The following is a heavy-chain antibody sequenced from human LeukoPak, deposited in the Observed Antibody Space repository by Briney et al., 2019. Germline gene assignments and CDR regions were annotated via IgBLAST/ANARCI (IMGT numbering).Heavy chain of an antibody. Sequence: GESLKISCKDSGDSFTSYWIGWVRQMPGKGLEWMGIIYPGDSDTRYSPSFQGQVTISADKSISTAYLQWSSLKASDTTMYYCARQYYYDSSGYSKSFDYWGQGTLVAVSS. V-gene: IGHV5-51*01. CDR3: ARQYYYDSSGYSKSFDY. D-gene: IGHD3-22*01. CDR1: GDSFTSYW. CDR2: IYPGDSDT. J-gene: IGHJ4*02.